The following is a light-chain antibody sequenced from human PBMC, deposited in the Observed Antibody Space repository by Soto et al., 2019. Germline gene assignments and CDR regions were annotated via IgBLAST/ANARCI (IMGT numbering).Light chain of an antibody. Sequence: QSVLTQPPSVSGAPGQRVTISCTGSSSNTGAGYDVHWYKQFPGTAPKLLIYGNNNRPSGVPGRFSGSKSGTSASLAITGLHVEDEANYYCQSYDSILSGFVFGTGTKLTVL. CDR1: SSNTGAGYD. CDR2: GNN. V-gene: IGLV1-40*01. CDR3: QSYDSILSGFV. J-gene: IGLJ1*01.